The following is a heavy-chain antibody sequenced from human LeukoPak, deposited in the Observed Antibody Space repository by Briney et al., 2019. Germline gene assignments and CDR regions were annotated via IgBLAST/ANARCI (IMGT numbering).Heavy chain of an antibody. CDR1: GGSIGYYY. CDR3: ARGLDSPRALDSFDI. CDR2: IYYSGST. V-gene: IGHV4-59*01. D-gene: IGHD2-2*03. J-gene: IGHJ3*02. Sequence: SETLSLTCTVSGGSIGYYYWNWIRQPPGKGLEWIGYIYYSGSTNYSPSLKSRVTLSVDTSKNQFSLKLTSLTAADTAVYYRARGLDSPRALDSFDIWGQGTMVTVSS.